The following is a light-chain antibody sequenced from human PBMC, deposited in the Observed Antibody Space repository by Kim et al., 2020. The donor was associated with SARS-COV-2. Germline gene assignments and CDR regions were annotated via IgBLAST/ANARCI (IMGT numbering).Light chain of an antibody. V-gene: IGLV3-9*01. J-gene: IGLJ3*02. CDR1: NIGSKD. CDR2: RDI. CDR3: QVWDNTIVV. Sequence: SYELTQPPSVSVALGQTAKITCGGNNIGSKDVHWYQQTPGQAPVLVIYRDINRPSGIPARFSGSNSGNTATLSISRAQAGDEADYYCQVWDNTIVVFGGGTKVTVL.